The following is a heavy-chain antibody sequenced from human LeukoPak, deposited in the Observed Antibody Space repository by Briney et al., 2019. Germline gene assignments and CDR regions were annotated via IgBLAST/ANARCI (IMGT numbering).Heavy chain of an antibody. CDR3: ARVSLMATKYYFDY. Sequence: GASVKVSCKASGYTFTSYAMHWVRQAPGQGLEWMGWINPNSGGTNYAQKFQGRVTMTRDTSISTAYMELSRLRSDDTAVYYCARVSLMATKYYFDYWGQGTLVTVSS. CDR2: INPNSGGT. J-gene: IGHJ4*02. D-gene: IGHD5-24*01. CDR1: GYTFTSYA. V-gene: IGHV1-2*02.